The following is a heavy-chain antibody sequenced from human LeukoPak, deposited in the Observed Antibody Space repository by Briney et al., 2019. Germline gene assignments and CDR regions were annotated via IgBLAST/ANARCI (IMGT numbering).Heavy chain of an antibody. V-gene: IGHV1-24*01. CDR3: ATDPFYYGSGSV. D-gene: IGHD3-10*01. CDR1: GYTLTELS. Sequence: ASVKVSGKVSGYTLTELSMHWVRQAPGKGLEWMGGFDPEDGETIYAQKFQGRVTMTEDTSTDTAYMELSSLRSEDTAVYYCATDPFYYGSGSVWGQGTLVTVSS. CDR2: FDPEDGET. J-gene: IGHJ4*02.